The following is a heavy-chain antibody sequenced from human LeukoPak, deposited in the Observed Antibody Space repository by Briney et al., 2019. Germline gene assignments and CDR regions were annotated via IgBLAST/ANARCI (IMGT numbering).Heavy chain of an antibody. J-gene: IGHJ4*02. CDR2: TRNKANGYTT. CDR1: GFTLSDHY. V-gene: IGHV3-72*01. D-gene: IGHD2-2*01. CDR3: ARDTYASFGY. Sequence: GGSLRLSCAASGFTLSDHYMDWVRQAPGKGLEWVGRTRNKANGYTTDYAASVKGRFTISRDDSKNSLYLQMNSLKTEDTAVYFCARDTYASFGYWGQGTLVTVSS.